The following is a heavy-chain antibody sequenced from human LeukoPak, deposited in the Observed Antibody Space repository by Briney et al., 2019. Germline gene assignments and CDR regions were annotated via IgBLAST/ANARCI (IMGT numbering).Heavy chain of an antibody. CDR1: GFTVSSSY. Sequence: GGSLRLPCAASGFTVSSSYMTWVRQAPGKGLEWVSIIYSGGSTYYPDSVKGRFTISRDNSKNTLYLQMNSLRAEDTAVYYCARASRSPGYSSGYYPYYFDYWGQGTLVTVSS. V-gene: IGHV3-66*01. J-gene: IGHJ4*02. D-gene: IGHD6-19*01. CDR3: ARASRSPGYSSGYYPYYFDY. CDR2: IYSGGST.